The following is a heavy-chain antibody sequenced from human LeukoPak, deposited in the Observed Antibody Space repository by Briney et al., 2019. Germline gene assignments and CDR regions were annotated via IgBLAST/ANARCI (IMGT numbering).Heavy chain of an antibody. CDR3: ARADYDFWSGYPHFDY. CDR1: GYTFTSYY. D-gene: IGHD3-3*01. Sequence: ASVKVSCKASGYTFTSYYMHWVRQAPGQGLEWMGIINPSGGSTSYAQKFQGRVTMTRDTSTSTVYMELCSLRSEDTAVYYCARADYDFWSGYPHFDYWGQGTLVTVSS. J-gene: IGHJ4*02. V-gene: IGHV1-46*03. CDR2: INPSGGST.